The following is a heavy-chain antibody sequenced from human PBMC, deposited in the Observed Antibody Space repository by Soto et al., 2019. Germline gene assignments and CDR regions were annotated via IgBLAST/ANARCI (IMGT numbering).Heavy chain of an antibody. CDR2: IYYSGST. CDR1: GGSISSGGYY. D-gene: IGHD3-22*01. V-gene: IGHV4-31*03. J-gene: IGHJ4*02. Sequence: QVQLQESGPGLVKPSQTLSLTCTVSGGSISSGGYYWSWIRQHPGKGLEWIGYIYYSGSTYYNPSLQRRVTISVDTSKNQFSLKLSSVTAADTAVYYCARERVVVVTSRGGLDYWGQGTLVTVSS. CDR3: ARERVVVVTSRGGLDY.